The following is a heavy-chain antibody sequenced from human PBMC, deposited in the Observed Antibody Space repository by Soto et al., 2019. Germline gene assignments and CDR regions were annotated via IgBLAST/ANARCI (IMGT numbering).Heavy chain of an antibody. V-gene: IGHV1-69*02. CDR2: IIPILGIA. CDR1: GGTFSSYT. D-gene: IGHD3-10*01. Sequence: QVQLVQSGAEVKKPGSSVKVSCKASGGTFSSYTISWVRQAPGQGLEWMGRIIPILGIANYAQKFQGRVTXTXGKSTSTAYMELSSLRSEDTAVYYCARGEDHDAFDIWGQGTMVTVSS. CDR3: ARGEDHDAFDI. J-gene: IGHJ3*02.